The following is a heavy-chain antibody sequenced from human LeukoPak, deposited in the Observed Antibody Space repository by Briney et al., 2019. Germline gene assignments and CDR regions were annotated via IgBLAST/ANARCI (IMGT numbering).Heavy chain of an antibody. CDR2: ISATGGTI. CDR1: GFTFSSNG. J-gene: IGHJ5*02. D-gene: IGHD4-17*01. Sequence: GGSLRLSCAASGFTFSSNGMNWVRQAPGKGLEWVSYISATGGTIYYADSVKGRFTISRDNAKNSLYLQMNSLRAEDTAVYYCARCSGYGDLDPWGQGTLVTVSS. V-gene: IGHV3-48*04. CDR3: ARCSGYGDLDP.